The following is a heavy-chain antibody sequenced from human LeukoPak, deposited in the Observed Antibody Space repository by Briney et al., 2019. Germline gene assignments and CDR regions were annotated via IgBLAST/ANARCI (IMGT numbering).Heavy chain of an antibody. V-gene: IGHV4-31*11. CDR1: GGSISSSNW. Sequence: SETLSLTCAVSGGSISSSNWWSWIRQHPGKGLEWIGYIYYSGSTYYNPSLKSRVTISVDTSKNQFSLKLSSVTAADTAVYYCARDQYYDSSGYPGYFDYWGQGTLVTVSS. CDR2: IYYSGST. D-gene: IGHD3-22*01. CDR3: ARDQYYDSSGYPGYFDY. J-gene: IGHJ4*02.